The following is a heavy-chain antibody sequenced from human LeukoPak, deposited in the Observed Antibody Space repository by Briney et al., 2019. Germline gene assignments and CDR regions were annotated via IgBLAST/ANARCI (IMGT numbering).Heavy chain of an antibody. J-gene: IGHJ4*02. CDR2: ISGSGNRT. V-gene: IGHV3-23*01. Sequence: GGSLRLSCAASGFTFSSYAMSWVRQAPGKGLEWVSSISGSGNRTYYADSVKGRFTISRDNSKNTLFLQMNSLRAEDTAVYYCAKDQLRYYDSSGYYRLWGQGALVTVSS. CDR1: GFTFSSYA. D-gene: IGHD3-22*01. CDR3: AKDQLRYYDSSGYYRL.